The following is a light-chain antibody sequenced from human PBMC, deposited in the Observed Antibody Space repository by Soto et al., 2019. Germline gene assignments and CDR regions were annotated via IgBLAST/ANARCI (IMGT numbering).Light chain of an antibody. J-gene: IGKJ1*01. Sequence: EIVLTQSPGTRSLSPGERATLSCKASQSVSSSYLAWYQQKPGQAPRLLIYGASSRATGIPDRFSGSGSGTDFTLTISRLEPEDFAMYYCQQYGSSPWTFGQGTKVEIK. CDR3: QQYGSSPWT. CDR1: QSVSSSY. V-gene: IGKV3-20*01. CDR2: GAS.